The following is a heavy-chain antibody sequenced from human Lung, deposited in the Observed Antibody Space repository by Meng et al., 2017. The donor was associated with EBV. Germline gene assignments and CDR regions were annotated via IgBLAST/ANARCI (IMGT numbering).Heavy chain of an antibody. CDR2: INTITGDP. CDR1: GYTFTNYA. J-gene: IGHJ4*02. D-gene: IGHD6-13*01. CDR3: ARGSLEADEDPG. Sequence: QVQLVQSGAALKKPWASGNGSCKASGYTFTNYAMNWVRQAPGQGLEWMGWINTITGDPTYAQGFTGRFVFSLDTSVSTAYLQISSLKTDDTAVYYCARGSLEADEDPGWVQGTLVTVSS. V-gene: IGHV7-4-1*02.